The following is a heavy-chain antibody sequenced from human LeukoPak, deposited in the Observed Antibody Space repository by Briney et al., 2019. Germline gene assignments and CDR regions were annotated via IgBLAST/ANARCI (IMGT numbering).Heavy chain of an antibody. CDR3: AKDDDWGRFNH. V-gene: IGHV3-23*01. CDR1: DFTFSTYG. CDR2: ISGGGGST. J-gene: IGHJ1*01. D-gene: IGHD3-16*01. Sequence: PGGSLRLSCAASDFTFSTYGMSWVRQAPGKGLEWVSSISGGGGSTYCADSVKGRFTISRDNSKNTLYLQMNSLRAEDTAMYYCAKDDDWGRFNHWGQGTLVTVSS.